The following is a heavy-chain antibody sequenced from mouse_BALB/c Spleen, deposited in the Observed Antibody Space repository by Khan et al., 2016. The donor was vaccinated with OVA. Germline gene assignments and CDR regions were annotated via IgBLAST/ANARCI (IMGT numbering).Heavy chain of an antibody. J-gene: IGHJ3*01. CDR2: IFPGHSDT. Sequence: VRLQQSGTVLARPGASVKMSCKASGYSFTSYLIHWVKQRPGQGLEWIGDIFPGHSDTTYNQKFKDKAKLTAGTSANTAYMELSSLTNEDSAVNFCTRGGYSSFAYWGQGTLVTVSA. V-gene: IGHV1-5*01. CDR1: GYSFTSYL. D-gene: IGHD1-3*01. CDR3: TRGGYSSFAY.